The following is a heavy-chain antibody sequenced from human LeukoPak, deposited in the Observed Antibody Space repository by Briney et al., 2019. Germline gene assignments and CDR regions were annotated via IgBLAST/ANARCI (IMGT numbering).Heavy chain of an antibody. CDR1: GFTFSSYG. J-gene: IGHJ4*02. Sequence: GGSLRLSCAASGFTFSSYGMHWVRQAPGKGLEWVALIWYDGSNKYYTDSVKGRLTISRDNSKNTLYLQMNSLRAEDTAIYYCAREGPRGNSQFDYWGQGTLVTVSP. CDR3: AREGPRGNSQFDY. V-gene: IGHV3-33*01. CDR2: IWYDGSNK. D-gene: IGHD2/OR15-2a*01.